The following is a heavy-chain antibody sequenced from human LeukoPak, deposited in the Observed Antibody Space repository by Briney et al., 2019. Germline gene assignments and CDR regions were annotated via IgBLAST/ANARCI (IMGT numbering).Heavy chain of an antibody. V-gene: IGHV3-33*06. Sequence: PGRSLRLSCAASEFTFSYYGMHWVRQAPGKGLEWVAVIWYDGSNKYYADSVKGRFTISRDNSKDTLYLQMNSLRAEDTAVYYCAKDVSWRTTVTTGFEYWGQGTLVTVSS. CDR1: EFTFSYYG. J-gene: IGHJ4*02. CDR3: AKDVSWRTTVTTGFEY. CDR2: IWYDGSNK. D-gene: IGHD4-17*01.